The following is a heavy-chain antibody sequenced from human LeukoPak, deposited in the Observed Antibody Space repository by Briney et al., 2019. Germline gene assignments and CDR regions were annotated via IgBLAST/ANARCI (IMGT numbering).Heavy chain of an antibody. CDR3: ARSRGTTSWYYYDSSGYYLDY. J-gene: IGHJ4*02. CDR1: GFTLSSYW. CDR2: IKQDGSEK. V-gene: IGHV3-7*01. Sequence: GGSLRLPCAASGFTLSSYWMSWVRQAPGKGLEWVANIKQDGSEKYYVDSVKGRFTISRDNAKNSLYLQMNSLRAEDTAVYYCARSRGTTSWYYYDSSGYYLDYWGQGTLVTVSS. D-gene: IGHD3-22*01.